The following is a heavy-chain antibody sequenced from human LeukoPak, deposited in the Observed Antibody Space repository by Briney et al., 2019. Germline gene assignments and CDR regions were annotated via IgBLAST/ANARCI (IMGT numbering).Heavy chain of an antibody. CDR1: GYTFTDYY. J-gene: IGHJ4*02. CDR2: INPNSGDK. D-gene: IGHD2-8*02. Sequence: ASVKVSCKASGYTFTDYYIHWVRQAPGQELEWMSWINPNSGDKRSAQKFQGRLSMTSDTSMSTAYMELSSLRSDDTAIYYCAREFCTGGGKCSKTCDYWGQGTLVTVSS. V-gene: IGHV1-2*02. CDR3: AREFCTGGGKCSKTCDY.